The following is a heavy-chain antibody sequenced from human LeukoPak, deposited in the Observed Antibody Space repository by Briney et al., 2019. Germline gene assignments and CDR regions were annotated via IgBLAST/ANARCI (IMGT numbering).Heavy chain of an antibody. Sequence: SETLSPTCTVSGVSISSSSYCWGWLRQPPGKGLEWIGSIYYSGSTYYNPSLKSRFTISVDTSKNQFSLKLSSVTAADTAVYYCARRHDSSGYPFDYWGQGTLVTVSS. J-gene: IGHJ4*02. D-gene: IGHD3-22*01. CDR1: GVSISSSSYC. V-gene: IGHV4-39*01. CDR2: IYYSGST. CDR3: ARRHDSSGYPFDY.